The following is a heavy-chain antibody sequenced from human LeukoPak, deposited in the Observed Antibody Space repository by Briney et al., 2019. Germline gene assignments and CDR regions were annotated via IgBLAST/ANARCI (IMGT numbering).Heavy chain of an antibody. J-gene: IGHJ5*02. D-gene: IGHD6-13*01. V-gene: IGHV1-69*13. CDR1: GGTLSSYA. Sequence: SVKVSCKASGGTLSSYAISWVRQAPGQGLEWMGGIIPIFGTANYAQKFQGRVTITADESTSTAYMELSSLRSEDTAVYYCVGTAAANNWFDPWGQGTLVTVSS. CDR2: IIPIFGTA. CDR3: VGTAAANNWFDP.